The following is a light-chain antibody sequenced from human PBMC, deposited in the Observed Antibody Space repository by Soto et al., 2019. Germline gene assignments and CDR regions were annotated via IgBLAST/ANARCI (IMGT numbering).Light chain of an antibody. V-gene: IGLV2-14*02. J-gene: IGLJ1*01. CDR2: EAT. CDR3: SSYAGSSNV. CDR1: SRDIGTYDL. Sequence: QSVLIQPASVSGSPRQSITISCTGTSRDIGTYDLVSWYQQHPGKVPKLIIYEATKRPSGVPDRFSGSKSGNTASLTVSGLQAEDEADYYCSSYAGSSNVFGTGTKVTVL.